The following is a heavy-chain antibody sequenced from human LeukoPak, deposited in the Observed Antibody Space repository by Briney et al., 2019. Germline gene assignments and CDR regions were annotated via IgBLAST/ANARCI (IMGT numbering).Heavy chain of an antibody. CDR1: GFTFSSYA. D-gene: IGHD4-23*01. CDR3: ARDNSVEDTAWWFDP. J-gene: IGHJ5*02. V-gene: IGHV3-48*04. CDR2: ISSSGSTI. Sequence: GGSLRLSCAAPGFTFSSYAMSWVRQAPGKGLEWVSYISSSGSTIYYADSVKGRFTISRDNAKNSLYLQMNSLRSEDTAVYYCARDNSVEDTAWWFDPWGQGTLVTVSS.